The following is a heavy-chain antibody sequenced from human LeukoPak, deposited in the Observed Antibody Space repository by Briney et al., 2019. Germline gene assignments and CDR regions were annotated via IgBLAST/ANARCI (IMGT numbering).Heavy chain of an antibody. CDR2: MNPNSGNT. Sequence: GASVKVSCKASGYTFTSYDINWVRQATGQGLEWMGWMNPNSGNTGYAQKFQGRVTMTRNTSISTAYMELSGLRSEDTAVYYCARVRIAARQNYFDYWGQGTLVTVSS. J-gene: IGHJ4*02. D-gene: IGHD6-6*01. CDR1: GYTFTSYD. CDR3: ARVRIAARQNYFDY. V-gene: IGHV1-8*01.